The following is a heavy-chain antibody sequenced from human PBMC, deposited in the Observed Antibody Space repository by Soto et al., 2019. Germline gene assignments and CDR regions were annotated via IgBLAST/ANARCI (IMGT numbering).Heavy chain of an antibody. CDR3: ARVGGGSSSWYYFDY. CDR1: GGTFSSYA. V-gene: IGHV1-69*13. D-gene: IGHD6-13*01. CDR2: IIPIFGTA. Sequence: ASVKVSCKASGGTFSSYAISWVRQAPGQGLEWMGGIIPIFGTANYAQKFQGRVTITADESTSTAYMELSSLRSEDTAVYYCARVGGGSSSWYYFDYWGQGTLVTVSS. J-gene: IGHJ4*02.